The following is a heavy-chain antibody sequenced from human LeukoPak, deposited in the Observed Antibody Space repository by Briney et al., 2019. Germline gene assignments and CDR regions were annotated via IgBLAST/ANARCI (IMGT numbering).Heavy chain of an antibody. CDR1: GVSISAYY. Sequence: NTSETLSLTCSVSGVSISAYYWSWIRQPAGKGLEWIGRIYPGESICASENTNYNPSLKSRVSMSGDTSKNQVSLKLRSVTAADTAVYYCARDPTTVTTIFDSWGQGTLVTVSS. J-gene: IGHJ4*02. CDR3: ARDPTTVTTIFDS. D-gene: IGHD4-17*01. CDR2: IYPGESICASENT. V-gene: IGHV4-4*07.